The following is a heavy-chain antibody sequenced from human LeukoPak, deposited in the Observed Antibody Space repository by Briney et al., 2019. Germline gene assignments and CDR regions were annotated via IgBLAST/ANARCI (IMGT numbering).Heavy chain of an antibody. CDR3: ARGRGYCSSTNCCINFDY. CDR1: GFTFSDYQ. Sequence: GGSLRLSCAASGFTFSDYQMSWIRQAPGKGLEWVSYISSSGSAIYYADSVKGRFTISRDNAKNSLYLQMNSLRAEDTAMYYCARGRGYCSSTNCCINFDYWGRGNLVTVSP. D-gene: IGHD2-2*03. CDR2: ISSSGSAI. J-gene: IGHJ4*02. V-gene: IGHV3-11*04.